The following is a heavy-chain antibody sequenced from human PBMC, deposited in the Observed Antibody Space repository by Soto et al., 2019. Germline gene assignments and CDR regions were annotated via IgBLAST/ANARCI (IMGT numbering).Heavy chain of an antibody. D-gene: IGHD1-1*01. CDR1: GYSFTSYW. CDR3: ARQLEQDDHYYYMDV. V-gene: IGHV5-51*01. J-gene: IGHJ6*03. CDR2: IYPGDSDT. Sequence: PGESLKISCEGSGYSFTSYWIGWVRQMPGKGLEWMGIIYPGDSDTRYSPSFQGQVTISANKSISTAYLQWSSLKASDTAMYYCARQLEQDDHYYYMDVWGKGTTVTVSS.